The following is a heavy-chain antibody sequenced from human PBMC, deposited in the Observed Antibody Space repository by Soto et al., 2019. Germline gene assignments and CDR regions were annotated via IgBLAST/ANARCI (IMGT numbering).Heavy chain of an antibody. D-gene: IGHD3-9*01. CDR3: ASLNYDILTGYHNRPHFDY. CDR2: IYHSGST. CDR1: VYSISSGYY. J-gene: IGHJ4*02. Sequence: SETLSLTCAVSVYSISSGYYWGWIRQPPGKGLEWIGSIYHSGSTYYNPSLKSRVTISVDTSKNQFSLKLSSVTAADTAVYYCASLNYDILTGYHNRPHFDYWGQGTLVTV. V-gene: IGHV4-38-2*01.